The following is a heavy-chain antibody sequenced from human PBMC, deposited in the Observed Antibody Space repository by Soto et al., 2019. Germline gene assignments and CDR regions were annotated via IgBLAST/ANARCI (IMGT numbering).Heavy chain of an antibody. CDR1: GGSFSDYW. J-gene: IGHJ4*02. CDR2: IHYSGST. Sequence: SETLSLTCDVYGGSFSDYWWSWIRQPPGKGLEWIGNIHYSGSTYYDSSLQSRVTISIDTSKNQFSLKLSSVTATDTAVYYCASQHYYDSSGYYVVYWGQGTLVNVSS. CDR3: ASQHYYDSSGYYVVY. V-gene: IGHV4-34*01. D-gene: IGHD3-22*01.